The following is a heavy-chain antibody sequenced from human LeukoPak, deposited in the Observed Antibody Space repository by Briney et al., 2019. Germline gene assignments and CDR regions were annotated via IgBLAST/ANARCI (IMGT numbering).Heavy chain of an antibody. V-gene: IGHV4-34*01. CDR2: INHSGST. J-gene: IGHJ6*03. CDR1: GGSFSGYY. CDR3: ARLFRATYYYDSRLYYYMDV. Sequence: SETLSLTCAVYGGSFSGYYWSWIRQPPGKGLEWIGEINHSGSTNYNPSLKSRVTISVDTSKNQFSLKLSSVTAADTAVYYCARLFRATYYYDSRLYYYMDVWGKGTTVTISS. D-gene: IGHD3-22*01.